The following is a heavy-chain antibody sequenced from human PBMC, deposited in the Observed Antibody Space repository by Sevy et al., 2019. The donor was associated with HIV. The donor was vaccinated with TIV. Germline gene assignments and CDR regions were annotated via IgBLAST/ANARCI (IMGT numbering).Heavy chain of an antibody. V-gene: IGHV1-69*13. J-gene: IGHJ6*02. CDR1: GGTFSSYA. CDR3: ARISDIWTGPSRPNYYYYGMDV. Sequence: ASVKVSCKASGGTFSSYAISWVRQAPGQGLEWMGGIIPIFGTANYAQKFQGRVTITADESTSTAYMELSSLRSEDTAVYYCARISDIWTGPSRPNYYYYGMDVWGQGTTVTVSS. D-gene: IGHD3-9*01. CDR2: IIPIFGTA.